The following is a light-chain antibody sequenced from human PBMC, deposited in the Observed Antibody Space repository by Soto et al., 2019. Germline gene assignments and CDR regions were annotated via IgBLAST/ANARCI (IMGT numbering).Light chain of an antibody. CDR3: QQRSNWPPLT. J-gene: IGKJ4*01. Sequence: DIQLTQSPSFLSASVGDRVTITCRASQRTNSFLAWYQQTPGKAPNLLIYAASTLQTGVPSRFSGSESGTEFTLTISSLQPEDFATYYCQQRSNWPPLTFGGGTKVEIK. V-gene: IGKV1-9*01. CDR2: AAS. CDR1: QRTNSF.